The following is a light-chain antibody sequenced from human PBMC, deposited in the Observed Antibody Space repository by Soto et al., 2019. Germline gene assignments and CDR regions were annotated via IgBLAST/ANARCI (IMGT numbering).Light chain of an antibody. CDR1: QSISGY. Sequence: DIQMTQSPSSLSASVGDRVAITCRASQSISGYLNWYQQKPGKAPKVLIYAASNLQSGVPSRFSGSGSGTDFTLTISSLQPEDFATYYCQQSYSTPITFDQGTRLEIK. V-gene: IGKV1-39*01. CDR3: QQSYSTPIT. J-gene: IGKJ5*01. CDR2: AAS.